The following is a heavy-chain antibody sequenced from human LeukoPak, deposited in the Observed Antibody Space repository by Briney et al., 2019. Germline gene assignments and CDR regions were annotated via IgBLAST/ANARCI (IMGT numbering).Heavy chain of an antibody. D-gene: IGHD6-13*01. Sequence: WASVKVSCKASGYAFTSYDINWVRQATGQGLEWMGWMNPNSGNTGYAQKFQGRVTMTRNASISTAYMELSSLRSEDTAVYYCARDGIAAAPTSYWGQGTLVTVSS. V-gene: IGHV1-8*02. CDR1: GYAFTSYD. J-gene: IGHJ4*02. CDR2: MNPNSGNT. CDR3: ARDGIAAAPTSY.